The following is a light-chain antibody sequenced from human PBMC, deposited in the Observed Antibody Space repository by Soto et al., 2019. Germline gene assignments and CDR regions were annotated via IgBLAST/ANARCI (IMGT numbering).Light chain of an antibody. CDR3: QQYGSSPWT. CDR1: QSVSSSY. CDR2: GAS. Sequence: EIVVTQSPGTLSLSPGERATLSCRASQSVSSSYLAWYQLRPGQAPRLLIYGASSRAAGIPDRFSGSGSGTDFTLTISRLEREDSAVYYCQQYGSSPWTFGQGTKVELK. J-gene: IGKJ1*01. V-gene: IGKV3-20*01.